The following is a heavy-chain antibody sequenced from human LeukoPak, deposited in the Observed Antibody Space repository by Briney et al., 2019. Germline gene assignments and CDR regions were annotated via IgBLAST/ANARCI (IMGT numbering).Heavy chain of an antibody. V-gene: IGHV4-4*07. CDR3: ARQIRAVGATAGNYYYYYMDV. CDR2: IYTSGST. Sequence: PSETLSLTXTVSGGSISSYYWSWTRQPAGKGLEWIGRIYTSGSTNYNPSLKSRVTMSVDTSKNQFSLKLSSVTAADTAVYYCARQIRAVGATAGNYYYYYMDVWGKGTTVTVSS. CDR1: GGSISSYY. D-gene: IGHD2-15*01. J-gene: IGHJ6*03.